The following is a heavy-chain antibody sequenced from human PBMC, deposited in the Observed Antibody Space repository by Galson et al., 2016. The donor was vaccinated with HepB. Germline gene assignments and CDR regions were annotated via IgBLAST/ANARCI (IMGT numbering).Heavy chain of an antibody. CDR3: ARELRTVTPGYYYYGMDV. D-gene: IGHD4-17*01. V-gene: IGHV1-46*01. CDR2: INPSYGNA. CDR1: GFTITSYY. Sequence: SVKVSCKASGFTITSYYIHWVRQAPGQGLKWMGIINPSYGNATYAQKFQGRITLTRDTSTSTVYMELSSLRSADTAMYYCARELRTVTPGYYYYGMDVWGQGTAVTVSS. J-gene: IGHJ6*02.